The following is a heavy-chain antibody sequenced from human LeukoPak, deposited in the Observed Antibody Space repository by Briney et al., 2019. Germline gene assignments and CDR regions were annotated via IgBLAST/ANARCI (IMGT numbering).Heavy chain of an antibody. D-gene: IGHD6-19*01. V-gene: IGHV3-9*01. Sequence: GGSLRLSCAASGFTFDDYAMHWVRQAPGKGLEWVSGISWNSGSIGYADSVKGRFTISRDNAKNSLYLQMNSLRAEDTALYYCAKDIGYSGGWSAPFQHWGQGTLVTVSS. CDR3: AKDIGYSGGWSAPFQH. CDR1: GFTFDDYA. J-gene: IGHJ1*01. CDR2: ISWNSGSI.